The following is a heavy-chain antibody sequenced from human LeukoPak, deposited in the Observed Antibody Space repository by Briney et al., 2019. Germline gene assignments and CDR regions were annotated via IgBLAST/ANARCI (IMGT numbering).Heavy chain of an antibody. V-gene: IGHV4-34*01. D-gene: IGHD3-3*01. Sequence: MPSETLSLTCAVYGGSFSGYYWSWIRQPPGKGLEWIGEINHSGSTNYNPSLKSRVTISVDTSKNQFSLKLSSVTAADAAVYYCARGTVLTTIFGVSTQTNDAFGIRGQGTMVTVSS. CDR1: GGSFSGYY. CDR2: INHSGST. J-gene: IGHJ3*02. CDR3: ARGTVLTTIFGVSTQTNDAFGI.